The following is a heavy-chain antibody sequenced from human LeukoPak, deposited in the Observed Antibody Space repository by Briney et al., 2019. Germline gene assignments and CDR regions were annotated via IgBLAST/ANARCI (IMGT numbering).Heavy chain of an antibody. Sequence: KPGESLKISCKGSGYSFTSYWIGWVRQMPGKGLEWMGIIYPGDSDTRYSPSFQGQVTISADKSISTAYLQWSSLKASDTAMYYCARSTNRYYYDGSGPLGQFDYWGQGTLVTVSS. CDR1: GYSFTSYW. J-gene: IGHJ4*02. CDR2: IYPGDSDT. CDR3: ARSTNRYYYDGSGPLGQFDY. D-gene: IGHD3-22*01. V-gene: IGHV5-51*01.